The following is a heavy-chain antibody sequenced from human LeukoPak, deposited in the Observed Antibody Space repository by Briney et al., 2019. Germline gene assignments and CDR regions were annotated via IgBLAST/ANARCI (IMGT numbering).Heavy chain of an antibody. CDR2: IIPIFGTA. CDR3: AAATGATAGSYAFDF. CDR1: GGTFSSYA. V-gene: IGHV1-69*13. D-gene: IGHD1-26*01. Sequence: SVKVSCKASGGTFSSYAISWVRQAPGQGLEWMGGIIPIFGTANYAQKFQGRVTITADESTSTAYMELSSLRSEDTAVYYCAAATGATAGSYAFDFWGQGTMVTVSS. J-gene: IGHJ3*01.